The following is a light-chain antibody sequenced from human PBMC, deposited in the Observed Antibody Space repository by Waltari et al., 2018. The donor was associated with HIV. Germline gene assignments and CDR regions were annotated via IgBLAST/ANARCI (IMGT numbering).Light chain of an antibody. V-gene: IGLV1-47*01. CDR2: RDN. CDR3: AAWDHSLSARV. Sequence: QSVLTQPPSASGTPGPRVTISCSGSNSHIRSHSVYLYQHFPGTAPKLLIYRDNQRPAGVPDRFSGSKSGTSASLAISGLRAEDEADYYCAAWDHSLSARVFGGGTKMTVL. J-gene: IGLJ3*02. CDR1: NSHIRSHS.